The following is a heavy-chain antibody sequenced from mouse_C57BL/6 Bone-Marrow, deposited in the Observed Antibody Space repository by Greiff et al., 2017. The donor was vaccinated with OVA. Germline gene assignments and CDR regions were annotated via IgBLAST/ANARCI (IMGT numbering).Heavy chain of an antibody. CDR3: ASIYYYGSRAWYFDV. D-gene: IGHD1-1*01. CDR2: IYPGSGNT. J-gene: IGHJ1*03. V-gene: IGHV1-76*01. Sequence: QVQLQQSGAELVRPGASVKLSCKASGYTFTDYYINWVKQRPGQGLEWIARIYPGSGNTYYNEKFKGKATLTAEKSSSTAYMQLSSLTSEDSAVYFCASIYYYGSRAWYFDVWGTGTTVTVSS. CDR1: GYTFTDYY.